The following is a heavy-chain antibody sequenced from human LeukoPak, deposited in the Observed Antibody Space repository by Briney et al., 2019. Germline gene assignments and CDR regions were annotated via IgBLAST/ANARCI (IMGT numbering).Heavy chain of an antibody. Sequence: GGSLRLSCAASGFTFSSYGMHWVRQAPGKGLEWVAVISYDGSNKYYADSVKGRFTISRDNSKNTLYLQMNSLRAEDTAVYYCAKSYGSGSYYKGAFFDYWGQGTLVTVSS. J-gene: IGHJ4*02. CDR1: GFTFSSYG. CDR3: AKSYGSGSYYKGAFFDY. D-gene: IGHD3-10*01. CDR2: ISYDGSNK. V-gene: IGHV3-30*18.